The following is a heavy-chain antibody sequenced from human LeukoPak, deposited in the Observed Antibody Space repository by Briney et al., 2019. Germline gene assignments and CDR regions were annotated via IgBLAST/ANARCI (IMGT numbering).Heavy chain of an antibody. CDR2: VSGGGEAT. V-gene: IGHV3-23*01. CDR3: AKKWLGGYFDI. CDR1: GFTFDSYD. J-gene: IGHJ3*02. D-gene: IGHD6-19*01. Sequence: GGSLRLSCAASGFTFDSYDMTWVRQAPGKGLEWVSSVSGGGEATYYAESVKGRFTISSDNSNDTLYLQMSSLRADDTAVYYCAKKWLGGYFDIWGQGTMVTVSS.